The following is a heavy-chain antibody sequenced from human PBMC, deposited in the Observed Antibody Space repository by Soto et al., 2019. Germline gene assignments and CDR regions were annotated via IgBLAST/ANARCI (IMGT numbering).Heavy chain of an antibody. J-gene: IGHJ6*03. Sequence: ASVKVSCKASGYTFTGYYMHWVRQAPGQGLEWMGWINPNSGGTNYAQKFQGWVTMTRDTSISTAYMELSRLRSDDTAVYYCARAYYDFTYYMDVWGKGTTVTVSS. CDR1: GYTFTGYY. D-gene: IGHD3-3*01. CDR3: ARAYYDFTYYMDV. V-gene: IGHV1-2*04. CDR2: INPNSGGT.